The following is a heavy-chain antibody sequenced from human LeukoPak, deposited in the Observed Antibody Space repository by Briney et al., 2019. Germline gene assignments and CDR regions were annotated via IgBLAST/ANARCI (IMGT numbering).Heavy chain of an antibody. CDR2: IYTSGST. CDR3: ARRSGWYFSQNNWFDP. V-gene: IGHV4-4*07. CDR1: GGSISSHY. J-gene: IGHJ5*02. Sequence: SETLSLTCTVSGGSISSHYWSWIRQPAGKGLEWIGRIYTSGSTNYNPSLKSRVTMSVDTSKNQFSLKLSSVTAADTAVYYCARRSGWYFSQNNWFDPWGQGTLVTVSS. D-gene: IGHD6-19*01.